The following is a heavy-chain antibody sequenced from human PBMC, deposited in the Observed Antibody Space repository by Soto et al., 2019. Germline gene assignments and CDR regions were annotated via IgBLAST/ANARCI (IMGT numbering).Heavy chain of an antibody. D-gene: IGHD6-25*01. CDR2: ISGSGRST. Sequence: GGSLRLSCAASGFTFSIYAMSWVRQAPGKGLEWVSAISGSGRSTYYADSVKGRFTISRDNSKNTLYLQMNSLSAEDADVSACAKVPEGSGKPVVWFDYWGQGTLVTVSS. J-gene: IGHJ4*02. CDR3: AKVPEGSGKPVVWFDY. CDR1: GFTFSIYA. V-gene: IGHV3-23*01.